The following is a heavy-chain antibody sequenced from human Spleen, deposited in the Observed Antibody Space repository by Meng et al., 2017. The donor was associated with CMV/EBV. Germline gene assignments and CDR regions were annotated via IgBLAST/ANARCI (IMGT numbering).Heavy chain of an antibody. CDR2: INNSGST. D-gene: IGHD1-26*01. V-gene: IGHV4-34*01. CDR3: ARDERVGATPRGAFDI. J-gene: IGHJ3*02. Sequence: SETLSLTCAVYGGSFSGYYLSWIRQSPGKGLEWIGEINNSGSTNYIPSLRSRVTISLDTSNKQVSLRLTSVTAADTAVYYCARDERVGATPRGAFDIWGQGTMVTVSS. CDR1: GGSFSGYY.